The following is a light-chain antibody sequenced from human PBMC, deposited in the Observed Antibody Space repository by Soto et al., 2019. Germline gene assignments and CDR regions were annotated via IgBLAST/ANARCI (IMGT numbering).Light chain of an antibody. J-gene: IGLJ3*02. Sequence: QSVLTQPRSVSGSPGQSVTISCTGTSSDVGGWNYVSWYQQHPGKAPQLMIYHVGERPSGVPDRFSGYKSGNTASLTISGVQPEDEADYYCCSYAGYYSWVCGGGTKLTVL. CDR2: HVG. V-gene: IGLV2-11*01. CDR3: CSYAGYYSWV. CDR1: SSDVGGWNY.